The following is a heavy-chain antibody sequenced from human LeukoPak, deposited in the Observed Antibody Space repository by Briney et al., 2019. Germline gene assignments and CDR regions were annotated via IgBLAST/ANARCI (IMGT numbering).Heavy chain of an antibody. D-gene: IGHD3-22*01. CDR1: GFTVSSNY. CDR2: IYSGGST. CDR3: ARELRITMIVVVITTTRAFDI. V-gene: IGHV3-53*01. J-gene: IGHJ3*02. Sequence: GGSLRLSCAASGFTVSSNYMSWVRQAPGKGLEWVSVIYSGGSTYYADSVKGRFTISRDNAKNSLYLQMNSLRAEDTAVYYCARELRITMIVVVITTTRAFDIWGQGTMVTVSS.